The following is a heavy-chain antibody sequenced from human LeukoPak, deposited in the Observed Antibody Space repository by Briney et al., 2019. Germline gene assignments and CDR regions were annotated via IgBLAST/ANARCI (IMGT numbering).Heavy chain of an antibody. CDR1: GFTFTDYS. D-gene: IGHD2-2*01. V-gene: IGHV3-21*01. J-gene: IGHJ4*02. CDR3: ARAGCTSTSCYLFDY. CDR2: ISSSSYSI. Sequence: GESLRLSCAASGFTFTDYSMNWVRQAPGKGLEWVSSISSSSYSIFYADSVKGRFTISRDNAKNSLYLQMNGLRAEGTAVYYCARAGCTSTSCYLFDYWDQGTLVTVSS.